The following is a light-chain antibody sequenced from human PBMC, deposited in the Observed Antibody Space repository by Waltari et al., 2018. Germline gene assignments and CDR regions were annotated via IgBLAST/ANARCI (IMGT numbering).Light chain of an antibody. Sequence: QSALTQPPSASGSPGQSFTISCTGTSSDVGSHDFVSWYQQFPGKAPKLIIWEVSRRPSGVPDRFSGSKSGNTASLTVSGLQAEDEADYYCSSYGGINNSPYVFGTGTKVTV. V-gene: IGLV2-8*01. CDR1: SSDVGSHDF. CDR3: SSYGGINNSPYV. CDR2: EVS. J-gene: IGLJ1*01.